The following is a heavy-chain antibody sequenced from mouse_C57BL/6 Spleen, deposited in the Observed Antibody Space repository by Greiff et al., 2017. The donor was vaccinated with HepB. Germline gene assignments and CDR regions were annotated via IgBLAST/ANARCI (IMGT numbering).Heavy chain of an antibody. V-gene: IGHV1-18*01. CDR2: INPNNGGT. D-gene: IGHD1-1*01. Sequence: EVQLQHSGPELVKPGASVKIPCKASGYTFTDYNMDWVKQSHGKSLEWIGDINPNNGGTIYNQKFKGKATLTVDKSSSTAYMELRSLTSEDTAVYYCARRGTGLYYGSTFAYWGQGTLVTVSA. CDR1: GYTFTDYN. J-gene: IGHJ3*01. CDR3: ARRGTGLYYGSTFAY.